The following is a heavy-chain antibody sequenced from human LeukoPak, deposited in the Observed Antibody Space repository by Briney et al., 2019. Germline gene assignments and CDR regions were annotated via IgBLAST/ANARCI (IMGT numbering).Heavy chain of an antibody. J-gene: IGHJ4*02. Sequence: GGSLRLSCTASGFTFSSYAMSWVRQAPGKGLEWVSGISSSGGNTYHADSVKGRFTISRDNSKNTLYLQMKSLSADDTALYYCARFLCLDRNFDYWGQGTLLTVSS. D-gene: IGHD3-3*01. CDR1: GFTFSSYA. CDR2: ISSSGGNT. CDR3: ARFLCLDRNFDY. V-gene: IGHV3-23*01.